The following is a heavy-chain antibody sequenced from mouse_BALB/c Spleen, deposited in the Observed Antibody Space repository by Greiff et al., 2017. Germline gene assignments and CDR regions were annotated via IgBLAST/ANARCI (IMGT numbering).Heavy chain of an antibody. CDR3: GGYGTWFAY. J-gene: IGHJ3*01. V-gene: IGHV10-1*02. Sequence: EVQRVESGGGLVQPKGSLKLSCAASGFTFNTYAMNWVRQAPGKGLEWVARIRSKSNNYATYYADSVKDRFTISRDDSQSMLYLQMNNLKTEDAAMYYCGGYGTWFAYWGQGTLVTVSA. CDR2: IRSKSNNYAT. CDR1: GFTFNTYA. D-gene: IGHD2-1*01.